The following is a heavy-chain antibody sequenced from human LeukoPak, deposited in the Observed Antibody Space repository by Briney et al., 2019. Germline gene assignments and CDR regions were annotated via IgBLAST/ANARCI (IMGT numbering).Heavy chain of an antibody. CDR2: INPNSGGT. CDR3: ARGRGMNFHYYYMDV. CDR1: GYTFTGYY. J-gene: IGHJ6*03. Sequence: ASVKVSCKASGYTFTGYYMHWVRQAPGQGLEWMGWINPNSGGTNYAQKFQGRVTMTRDTSISTAYMELSRLRSEDTAVYYCARGRGMNFHYYYMDVWGKGTTVTVSS. V-gene: IGHV1-2*02. D-gene: IGHD1-7*01.